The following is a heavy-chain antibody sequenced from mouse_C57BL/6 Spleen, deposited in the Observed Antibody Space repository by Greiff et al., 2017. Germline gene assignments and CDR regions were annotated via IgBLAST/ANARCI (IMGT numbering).Heavy chain of an antibody. Sequence: EVKLVESVAELVRPGASVKLSCTASGFNIKNTYMHWVKQRPEQGLEWIGRIDPANGNTKYAPKFQGKATITADTSSNTAYLQLSSLTSEDTAIYYCARWAPYGNYPDYWGQGTTLTVSS. J-gene: IGHJ2*01. V-gene: IGHV14-3*01. CDR1: GFNIKNTY. CDR3: ARWAPYGNYPDY. D-gene: IGHD2-1*01. CDR2: IDPANGNT.